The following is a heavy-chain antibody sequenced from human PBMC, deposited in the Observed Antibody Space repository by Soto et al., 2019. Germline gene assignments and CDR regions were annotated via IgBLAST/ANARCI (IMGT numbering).Heavy chain of an antibody. V-gene: IGHV1-69*13. CDR1: GGTFSTSA. J-gene: IGHJ6*02. D-gene: IGHD1-26*01. CDR2: IMPIFRTP. Sequence: QVQLEQSGAEVKKPGSSVKVSCKASGGTFSTSAISWVRQAPGQGLEWMGGIMPIFRTPDYAQKFQGRVTITADESTSTAYMEVSGLRSDDTAVYYCARDKDRQQIGANYYMLDVWGQGTTVTVSS. CDR3: ARDKDRQQIGANYYMLDV.